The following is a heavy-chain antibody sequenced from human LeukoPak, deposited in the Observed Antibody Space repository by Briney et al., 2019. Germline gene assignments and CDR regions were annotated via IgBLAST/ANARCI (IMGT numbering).Heavy chain of an antibody. CDR3: ARYRYSGSFLDP. J-gene: IGHJ5*02. CDR1: GGSFSGYY. Sequence: SETLSLTCAVYGGSFSGYYWSWIRQPPGKGLEWIGEINHSVSTNYNPSLKSRVTISVDTSKNQFSLKLSSVTAADTAVYYCARYRYSGSFLDPWGQGTLVTVSS. CDR2: INHSVST. V-gene: IGHV4-34*01. D-gene: IGHD1-26*01.